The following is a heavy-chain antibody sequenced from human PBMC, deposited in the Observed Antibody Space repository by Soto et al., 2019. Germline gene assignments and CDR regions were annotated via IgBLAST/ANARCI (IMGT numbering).Heavy chain of an antibody. Sequence: GGSLRLSCAASGFTFDDYAMHWVRQAPGKGLEWVSGISCSSGSIYYADSVKGRFTIPRDNAKNTLYLQMNSLRAEDTAVYYCAKDSPPHNWNYFDYWGQGTLVTVSS. CDR3: AKDSPPHNWNYFDY. J-gene: IGHJ4*02. V-gene: IGHV3-9*01. CDR1: GFTFDDYA. CDR2: ISCSSGSI. D-gene: IGHD1-20*01.